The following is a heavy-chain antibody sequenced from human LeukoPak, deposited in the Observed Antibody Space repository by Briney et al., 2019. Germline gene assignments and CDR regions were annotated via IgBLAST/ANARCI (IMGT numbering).Heavy chain of an antibody. CDR1: GGSISSYY. CDR2: IYYSGST. CDR3: ARGGSYDFWSGRFDY. Sequence: SETLSLTCTVSGGSISSYYWSWIRQPPGKGLEWIGYIYYSGSTNYNPSLKSRVTISVDTSKNQFSLKLSSVTAADTAVYYCARGGSYDFWSGRFDYWGQGILVTVSS. J-gene: IGHJ4*02. V-gene: IGHV4-59*01. D-gene: IGHD3-3*01.